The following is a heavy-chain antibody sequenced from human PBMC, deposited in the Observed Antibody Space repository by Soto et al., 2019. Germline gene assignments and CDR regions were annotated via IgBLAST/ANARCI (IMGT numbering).Heavy chain of an antibody. D-gene: IGHD3-10*01. J-gene: IGHJ4*02. CDR1: GFSFRGYS. CDR2: ISGPGGTM. CDR3: ARDGVSLVRGVYFDH. V-gene: IGHV3-48*01. Sequence: EVQLVESGGGLVQPGGSLRLKCAVSGFSFRGYSMNWVRQAPGKGLECISHISGPGGTMYYADSVKGRFTISRDNGKNSLFLQMNSLRAEDTAVYYCARDGVSLVRGVYFDHWGQGTLVTVSS.